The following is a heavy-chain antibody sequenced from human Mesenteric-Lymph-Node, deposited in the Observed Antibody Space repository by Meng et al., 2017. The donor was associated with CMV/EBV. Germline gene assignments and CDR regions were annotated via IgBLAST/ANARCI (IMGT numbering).Heavy chain of an antibody. D-gene: IGHD6-19*01. CDR2: IIPILGIA. Sequence: SVKVSCKASGGTFSSYTISWVRQAPGQGLEWMGRIIPILGIANYAQKFQGRVTITADKSTSTAYMELSSLRSEDTAVYYCARVSSSGWHYFDYWGQGTLVTVSS. CDR1: GGTFSSYT. J-gene: IGHJ4*02. CDR3: ARVSSSGWHYFDY. V-gene: IGHV1-69*02.